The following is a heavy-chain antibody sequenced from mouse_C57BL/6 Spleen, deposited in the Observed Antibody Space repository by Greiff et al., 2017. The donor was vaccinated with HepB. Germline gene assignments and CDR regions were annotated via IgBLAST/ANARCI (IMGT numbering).Heavy chain of an antibody. CDR3: ARAGYYGSSPQAWFAY. D-gene: IGHD1-1*01. CDR2: ISSGSSTI. CDR1: GFTFSDYG. Sequence: EVHLVESGGGLVKPGGSLKLSCAASGFTFSDYGMHWVRQAPEKGLEWVAYISSGSSTIYYADTVKGRFTISRDNAKNTLFLQMTSLRSEDTAVYYCARAGYYGSSPQAWFAYWGQGTLVTVSA. V-gene: IGHV5-17*01. J-gene: IGHJ3*01.